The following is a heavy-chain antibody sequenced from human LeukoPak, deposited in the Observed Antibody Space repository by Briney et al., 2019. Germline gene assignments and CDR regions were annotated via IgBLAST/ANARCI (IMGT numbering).Heavy chain of an antibody. CDR1: GFTFSNGW. CDR3: TSNLYCSTSSCYTLDN. CDR2: IKSKSERGTT. Sequence: GGSLRLSCAASGFTFSNGWMSWVRQAPGKGLEWVGRIKSKSERGTTDYAAPVKGRFTISRDGSTNTVYLHLNSLKTEDTAVYFCTSNLYCSTSSCYTLDNWGQGTLVAVSP. V-gene: IGHV3-15*01. D-gene: IGHD2-2*02. J-gene: IGHJ4*02.